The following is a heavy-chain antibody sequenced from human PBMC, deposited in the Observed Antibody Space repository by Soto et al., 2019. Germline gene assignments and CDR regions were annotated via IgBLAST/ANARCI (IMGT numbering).Heavy chain of an antibody. V-gene: IGHV1-69*19. CDR2: IIAIFGTA. D-gene: IGHD6-13*01. CDR1: GGTFRNNA. Sequence: QVQLVQSGAEVKKPGSSVKVSCKASGGTFRNNAISWVRQAPGQGLEWMGRIIAIFGTANYAEKFQDRITITADESTSTAYMELSSLRSEDTAMYYCARDLAYSSSFGHYYYGMDVWGQGTTVTVSS. CDR3: ARDLAYSSSFGHYYYGMDV. J-gene: IGHJ6*02.